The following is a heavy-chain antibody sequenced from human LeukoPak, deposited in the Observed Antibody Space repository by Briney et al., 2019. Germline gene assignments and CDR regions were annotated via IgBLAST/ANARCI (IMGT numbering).Heavy chain of an antibody. CDR2: INPNSGGT. Sequence: ASVKVSCKASGYTFTGYYMHWVRQAPGQGLEWMGWINPNSGGTNHAQKFQGRVTMTRDTSISTAYMELSRLRSDDTAVYYCARERSGIVVVTAPFDYWGQGTLVTVSS. V-gene: IGHV1-2*02. J-gene: IGHJ4*02. CDR1: GYTFTGYY. CDR3: ARERSGIVVVTAPFDY. D-gene: IGHD2-21*02.